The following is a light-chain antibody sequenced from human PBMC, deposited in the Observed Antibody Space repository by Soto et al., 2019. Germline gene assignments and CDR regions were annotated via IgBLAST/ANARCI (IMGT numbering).Light chain of an antibody. J-gene: IGLJ1*01. CDR1: SSNIGAGYD. V-gene: IGLV1-40*01. Sequence: QSVLTQTPSVSGAPGQRVTISCTGRSSNIGAGYDVHWYQHLPGTAPKLLIYGTTNRPSGVPDRFSGSKSGISASLAITGLQAEDEADYYCCSYVGATTYVFGTGTKVTVL. CDR3: CSYVGATTYV. CDR2: GTT.